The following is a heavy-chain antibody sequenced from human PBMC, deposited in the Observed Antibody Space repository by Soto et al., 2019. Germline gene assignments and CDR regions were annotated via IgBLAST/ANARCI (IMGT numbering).Heavy chain of an antibody. Sequence: ASVKVSCKASGYNFTSYGISWVRQAPGQGLEWMGWISPHNDRTKYARRFQDRVTMTTETPTSTVYMELGSLRSDDTAVYYCARDLYYSSGRYFDHDAFDIWGQGTVVTVS. CDR2: ISPHNDRT. V-gene: IGHV1-18*01. CDR1: GYNFTSYG. CDR3: ARDLYYSSGRYFDHDAFDI. J-gene: IGHJ3*02. D-gene: IGHD6-19*01.